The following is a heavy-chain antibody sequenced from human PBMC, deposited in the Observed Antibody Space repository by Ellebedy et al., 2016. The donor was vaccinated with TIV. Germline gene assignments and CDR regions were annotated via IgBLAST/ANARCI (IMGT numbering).Heavy chain of an antibody. Sequence: GGSLRLXXAASGFTFSSYAMHWVRQAPGKGLEWVAVISYDGSNKYYADSVKGRFTISRDNSKNTLYLQMNSLRAEDTAVYYCARDPDYYGSGSLDYWGQGTLVTVSS. CDR1: GFTFSSYA. CDR3: ARDPDYYGSGSLDY. D-gene: IGHD3-10*01. J-gene: IGHJ4*02. CDR2: ISYDGSNK. V-gene: IGHV3-30*04.